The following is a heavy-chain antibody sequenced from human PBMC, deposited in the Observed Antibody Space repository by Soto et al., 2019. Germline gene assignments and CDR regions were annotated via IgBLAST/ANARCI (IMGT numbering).Heavy chain of an antibody. CDR1: EFTFSSYN. CDR2: ISSSSNYI. D-gene: IGHD3-10*01. J-gene: IGHJ6*02. Sequence: EVQLVESGGGLVKPGGSLRLSCAASEFTFSSYNMNWVRQAPGKGLEWVSSISSSSNYIYYADSVKGRFTISRDNAKNSLYLQMNSLRAEDTAVYYCAREPSGSGIIQLPGMDVWGQGTTVTVSS. CDR3: AREPSGSGIIQLPGMDV. V-gene: IGHV3-21*01.